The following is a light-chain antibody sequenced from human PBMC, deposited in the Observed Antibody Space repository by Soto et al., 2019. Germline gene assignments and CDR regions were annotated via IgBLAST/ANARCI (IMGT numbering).Light chain of an antibody. CDR2: GAS. V-gene: IGKV1-33*01. CDR3: QHYDNLPPFT. Sequence: DIQMTQSPSSLSASVGAGVSITCQASQAIGTSLSWFQQKPGRAPKLLIYGASNLETGVSSRFRGSGSGTDFTFTISSLQPEDIATYYCQHYDNLPPFTFGPGTKVDIK. CDR1: QAIGTS. J-gene: IGKJ3*01.